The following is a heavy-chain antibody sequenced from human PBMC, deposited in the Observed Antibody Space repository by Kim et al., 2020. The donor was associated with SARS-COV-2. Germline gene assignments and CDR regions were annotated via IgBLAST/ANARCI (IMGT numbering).Heavy chain of an antibody. J-gene: IGHJ4*02. CDR3: ARLTYYYGSGSYLPTVGYFDY. D-gene: IGHD3-10*01. V-gene: IGHV4-4*02. CDR2: IYHSGST. CDR1: GGSISSSNW. Sequence: SETLSLTCAVSGGSISSSNWWSWVRQPPGKGLEWIGEIYHSGSTNYNPSLKSRVTISVDKSKNQFSLKLSSVTAADTAVYYCARLTYYYGSGSYLPTVGYFDYWGQGTLVTVSS.